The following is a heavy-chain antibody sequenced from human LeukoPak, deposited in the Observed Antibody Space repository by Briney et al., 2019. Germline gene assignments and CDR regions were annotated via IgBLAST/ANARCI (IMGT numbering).Heavy chain of an antibody. CDR2: ISSSSSYI. J-gene: IGHJ4*02. D-gene: IGHD3-22*01. CDR1: GFTFSSYS. V-gene: IGHV3-21*01. CDR3: ARRDYYDSSGHDY. Sequence: PGGSLRLSCAASGFTFSSYSMNWVRQAPGKGLEWVSSISSSSSYIYYADSVKGRFTISRDNAKNSLYLQMNSLRAGDTAVYYCARRDYYDSSGHDYWGQGTLVTVSS.